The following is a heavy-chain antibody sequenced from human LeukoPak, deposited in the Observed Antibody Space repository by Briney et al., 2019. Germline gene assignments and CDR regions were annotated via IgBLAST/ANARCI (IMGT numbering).Heavy chain of an antibody. CDR2: ISSSSSYI. J-gene: IGHJ4*02. D-gene: IGHD2-15*01. CDR3: ARGLLGYCSGGSCYGDY. Sequence: GGSLRLSCAASGFTFSSYSMNWVRQAPGKGLEWVSSISSSSSYIYCADSVKGRFTISRDNAKNSLYLQMNSLRAEDTAVYYCARGLLGYCSGGSCYGDYWGQGTLVTVSS. V-gene: IGHV3-21*01. CDR1: GFTFSSYS.